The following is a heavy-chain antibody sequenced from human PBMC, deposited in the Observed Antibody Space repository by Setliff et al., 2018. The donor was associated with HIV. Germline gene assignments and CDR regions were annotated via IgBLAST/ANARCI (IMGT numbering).Heavy chain of an antibody. J-gene: IGHJ4*02. CDR2: ISSRGST. D-gene: IGHD3-3*02. V-gene: IGHV4-31*03. CDR3: ARLGKLDDISYIDY. Sequence: SETLSLTCTVSGVSISSGGYYWNWIRQHPGKGLEWIGYISSRGSTYYNPSLRSRITMSVDTSKNQVSLKLSSVTAADTAVYFCARLGKLDDISYIDYWARERRAPAPQ. CDR1: GVSISSGGYY.